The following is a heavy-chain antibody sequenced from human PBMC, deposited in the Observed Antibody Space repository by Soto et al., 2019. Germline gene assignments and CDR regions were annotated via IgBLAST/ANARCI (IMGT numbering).Heavy chain of an antibody. CDR2: ISYDGSNK. V-gene: IGHV3-30*18. D-gene: IGHD3-9*01. CDR1: GFTFSSYG. CDR3: AKDNRELLRYFDWLFTYYYYGMDV. J-gene: IGHJ6*02. Sequence: GSLRLSCAASGFTFSSYGMHWVRQAPGKGLEWVAVISYDGSNKYYADSVKGRFTISRDNSKNTLYLQMNSLRAEDTAVYYCAKDNRELLRYFDWLFTYYYYGMDVWGQGTTVTVSS.